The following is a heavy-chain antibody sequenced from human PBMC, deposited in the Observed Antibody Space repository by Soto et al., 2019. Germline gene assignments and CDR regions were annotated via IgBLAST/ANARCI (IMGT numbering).Heavy chain of an antibody. V-gene: IGHV3-11*01. Sequence: GGSLRLSCATSGFIFSDYYMGWVRQAPGKGLEWVSYISQSATAIYYADSVRGRFTISRDDAKSSLYLQMNSLTAEDTAMYYCARWSSAFDYWGQGTLVTVSS. CDR1: GFIFSDYY. CDR3: ARWSSAFDY. J-gene: IGHJ4*02. CDR2: ISQSATAI.